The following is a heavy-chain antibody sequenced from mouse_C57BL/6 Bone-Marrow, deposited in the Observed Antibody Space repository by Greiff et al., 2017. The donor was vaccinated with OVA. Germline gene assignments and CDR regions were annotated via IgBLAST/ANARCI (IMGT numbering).Heavy chain of an antibody. CDR3: ARMDGNYRDD. D-gene: IGHD2-1*01. J-gene: IGHJ2*01. CDR1: GYTFTSYW. CDR2: IHPNRGST. Sequence: QVQLQQPGAELVKPGASVKLSCKASGYTFTSYWMHWVKQRPGQGLEWIGMIHPNRGSTNYNEKFKSKATLTVDKSSSTADMQLSSLTSEDSAVYYCARMDGNYRDDWGQGTTLTVSS. V-gene: IGHV1-64*01.